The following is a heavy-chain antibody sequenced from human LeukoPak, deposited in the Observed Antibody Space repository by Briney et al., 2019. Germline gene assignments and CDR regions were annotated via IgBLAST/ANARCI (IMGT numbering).Heavy chain of an antibody. J-gene: IGHJ4*02. CDR3: ARKSSGWKQFDY. D-gene: IGHD6-19*01. V-gene: IGHV1-46*01. Sequence: ASVKVSCKASGYTFTSYYMHWVRQAPGQGLEWMGIINPSGGSTGYAQKFQGRVTMTRDTSTSTVYMELSSLRSEDTDVYYCARKSSGWKQFDYWGQGTLVTVSS. CDR2: INPSGGST. CDR1: GYTFTSYY.